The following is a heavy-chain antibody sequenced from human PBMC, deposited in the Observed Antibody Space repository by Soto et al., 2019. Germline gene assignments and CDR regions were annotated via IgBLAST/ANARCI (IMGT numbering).Heavy chain of an antibody. CDR1: RFSFDSYG. Sequence: QVQLMESGGDVVQPGASLTLSCSASRFSFDSYGMHWFRQAPGKGPEWVAVFAADGSSKYYADSVRGRVTISRDNSKNTLFLHMTSLRPEDSGLYYCVKDSQSGTAWYSHFDSWGEGTLVTVSS. CDR2: FAADGSSK. D-gene: IGHD2-21*02. CDR3: VKDSQSGTAWYSHFDS. J-gene: IGHJ4*02. V-gene: IGHV3-30*18.